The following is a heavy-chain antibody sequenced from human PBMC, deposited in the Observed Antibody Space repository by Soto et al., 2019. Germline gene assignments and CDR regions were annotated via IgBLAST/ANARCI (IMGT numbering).Heavy chain of an antibody. V-gene: IGHV1-69*08. J-gene: IGHJ4*02. Sequence: QVQLVQSGAEVKKPGSSVKVSCKASGGTFSTYTINWVRQAPGQGLEWMGRIIPLLDVTNNAQRFQGRVPITADKSPGTVYMELTSLTSQDTAVYYCARDSGTVGYDDSWGQGTLVTVSS. CDR2: IIPLLDVT. D-gene: IGHD3-10*01. CDR1: GGTFSTYT. CDR3: ARDSGTVGYDDS.